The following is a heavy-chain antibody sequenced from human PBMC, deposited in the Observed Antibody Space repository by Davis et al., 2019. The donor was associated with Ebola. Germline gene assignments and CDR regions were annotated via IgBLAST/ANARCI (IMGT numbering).Heavy chain of an antibody. CDR1: GGSFSGYY. Sequence: PSETLSLTCAVYGGSFSGYYWSWIRQPPGKGLEWIGYIYYSGSTNYNPSLKSRVTISVDTSKNQFSLKLSSVTAADTAVYYCVGRIAAAGLRYGMDVWGQGTTVTVSS. CDR2: IYYSGST. D-gene: IGHD6-13*01. CDR3: VGRIAAAGLRYGMDV. J-gene: IGHJ6*02. V-gene: IGHV4-59*01.